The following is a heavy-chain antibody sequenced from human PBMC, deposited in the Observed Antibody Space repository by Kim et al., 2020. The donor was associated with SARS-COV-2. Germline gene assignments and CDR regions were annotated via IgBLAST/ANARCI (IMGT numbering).Heavy chain of an antibody. CDR2: IYPGDSDT. V-gene: IGHV5-51*01. CDR3: ASPGGSGYAPRAFDI. D-gene: IGHD5-12*01. CDR1: GYSFTSYW. J-gene: IGHJ3*02. Sequence: GESLKISCKGSGYSFTSYWIGWVRQMPGKGLEWMGIIYPGDSDTRYSPSFQGQVTISADKSISTAYLQWSSLKASDTAMYYCASPGGSGYAPRAFDIWGQGTMVTVSS.